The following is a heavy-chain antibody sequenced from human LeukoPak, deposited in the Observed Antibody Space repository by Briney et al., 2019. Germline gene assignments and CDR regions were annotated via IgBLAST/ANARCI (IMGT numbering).Heavy chain of an antibody. D-gene: IGHD3-22*01. CDR1: GGSISSYY. V-gene: IGHV4-59*01. CDR2: IYYTGST. J-gene: IGHJ2*01. CDR3: ARDSRPAHYYDSSGQDWYFDL. Sequence: MASETLSLTCTVSGGSISSYYWSWIRQPPGKGLEWIGHIYYTGSTNYTPSLRSRVTISVDTSENQFSLKLSSVTAADTAVYYCARDSRPAHYYDSSGQDWYFDLWGRGTLVTVSS.